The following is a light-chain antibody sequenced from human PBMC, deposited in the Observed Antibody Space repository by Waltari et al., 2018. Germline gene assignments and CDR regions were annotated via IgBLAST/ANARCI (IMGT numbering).Light chain of an antibody. CDR3: QQYKTWPYT. CDR2: WAS. J-gene: IGKJ2*01. CDR1: QSLLHTNNKNY. Sequence: DIVVTQSPDSLAVSLGERATMNCKSSQSLLHTNNKNYLAWYQLRPGQPPKLLIYWASTRESGVPGRFSGSGSGTDFTLTISGLQAEDVAVYYCQQYKTWPYTFGQGTKLEIK. V-gene: IGKV4-1*01.